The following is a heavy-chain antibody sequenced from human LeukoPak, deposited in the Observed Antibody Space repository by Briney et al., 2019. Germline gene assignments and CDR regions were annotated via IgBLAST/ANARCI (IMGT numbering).Heavy chain of an antibody. CDR3: ARASRHYYDSSGYLGY. D-gene: IGHD3-22*01. J-gene: IGHJ4*02. CDR1: GGSFSGYY. CDR2: INHSGSA. Sequence: PSETLSLTCAVYGGSFSGYYWSWIRQPPGKGLQWIGEINHSGSANYNSSLKSRVTISVDTSKNQFSLKLSSVTAADTAVYYCARASRHYYDSSGYLGYWGQGTLVTVSS. V-gene: IGHV4-34*01.